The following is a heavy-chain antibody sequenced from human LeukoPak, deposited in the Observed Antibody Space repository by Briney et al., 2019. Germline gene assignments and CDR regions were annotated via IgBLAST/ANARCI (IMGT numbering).Heavy chain of an antibody. D-gene: IGHD1-26*01. CDR2: IIPIYGTP. CDR3: ARENSRELWGAPPTRALVY. Sequence: GASVRVSCKASGGTFSSYVISWVRQAPGQGLEWMGEIIPIYGTPKYAQKFQGRVTISADGSTTTAFLELSSLKSDDTALYYCARENSRELWGAPPTRALVYWGQGTLVTVSS. V-gene: IGHV1-69*01. J-gene: IGHJ4*02. CDR1: GGTFSSYV.